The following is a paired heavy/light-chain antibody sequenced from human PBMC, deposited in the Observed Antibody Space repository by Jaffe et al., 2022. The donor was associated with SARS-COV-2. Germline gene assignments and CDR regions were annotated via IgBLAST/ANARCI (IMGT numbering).Light chain of an antibody. Sequence: DIQMTQSPSTLSASVGDRVTITCRASQSITNWLAWYQQKPGEAPKLLIYMASSLESGVPSRFSGSGSGTEFTLTISSLQPDDFATFYCQQYNSYSWTFGQGTKVEIK. J-gene: IGKJ1*01. CDR2: MAS. V-gene: IGKV1-5*03. CDR3: QQYNSYSWT. CDR1: QSITNW.
Heavy chain of an antibody. Sequence: QVQLVQSGAEVKQPGASVKVSCKASGYTFTDYAMHWVRQAPGQRLEWMGWINTGNANTKYSQKFQGRLTITRDASATTAYMELSTLRSEDTAIYYCARQHFLYYMDVWGKGTTVTVSS. CDR1: GYTFTDYA. V-gene: IGHV1-3*04. CDR2: INTGNANT. J-gene: IGHJ6*03. D-gene: IGHD3-3*02. CDR3: ARQHFLYYMDV.